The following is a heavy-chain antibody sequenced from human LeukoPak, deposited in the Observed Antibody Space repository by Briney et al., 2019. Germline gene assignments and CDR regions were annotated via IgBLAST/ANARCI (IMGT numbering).Heavy chain of an antibody. CDR3: ARDGEGRTNFDY. CDR2: ISAYNGNT. Sequence: GASVKVSCKASGYTFTSYGISWVRQAPGQGLEWMGWISAYNGNTNYAQKFQGRVTMTWDTSISTAYMELSSLRSDDTAVYYCARDGEGRTNFDYWGQGTLIPVSS. J-gene: IGHJ4*02. CDR1: GYTFTSYG. V-gene: IGHV1-18*01. D-gene: IGHD1-14*01.